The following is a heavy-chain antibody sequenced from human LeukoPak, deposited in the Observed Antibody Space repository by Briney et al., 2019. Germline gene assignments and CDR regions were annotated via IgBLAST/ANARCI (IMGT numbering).Heavy chain of an antibody. CDR2: IYGGDTT. CDR1: GFTVSRDY. CDR3: ARAIQFGGYFDY. J-gene: IGHJ4*02. D-gene: IGHD2-15*01. V-gene: IGHV3-53*01. Sequence: QPGGSLRLSCAASGFTVSRDYMSWVRQAPGKGLEWVPFIYGGDTTYYADSVRGRFTISRDTSKNTLYLQMNSLGVDDTAVYYCARAIQFGGYFDYWGQGTLVTVSS.